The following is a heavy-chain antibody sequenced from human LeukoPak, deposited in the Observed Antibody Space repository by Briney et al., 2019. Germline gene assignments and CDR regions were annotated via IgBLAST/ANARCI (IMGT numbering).Heavy chain of an antibody. CDR1: DDSIRGSIYF. D-gene: IGHD6-13*01. J-gene: IGHJ4*02. Sequence: SETLSLTCTVSDDSIRGSIYFWSWIRQPPGKGLEWIGYASYSGSTDYSPSLKGRVAISIDMSKNHFSLKLTSVSAADTAIYYCARGSQTPDAGYWGPGILVTVSS. CDR3: ARGSQTPDAGY. V-gene: IGHV4-61*03. CDR2: ASYSGST.